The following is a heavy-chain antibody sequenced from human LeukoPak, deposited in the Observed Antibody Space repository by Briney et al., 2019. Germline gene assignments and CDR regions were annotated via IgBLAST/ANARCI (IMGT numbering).Heavy chain of an antibody. V-gene: IGHV3-53*01. Sequence: GGSLRLSCAASGFTVSSNYMSWVRQAPGKGLEWVSVIYSGGSTYYADSVKGRLTISRDNSKNTLYLQMNSLRAEDTAVYYCARGPPYGGSSWNYYFDYWGQGTLVTVSS. CDR3: ARGPPYGGSSWNYYFDY. D-gene: IGHD6-13*01. CDR1: GFTVSSNY. CDR2: IYSGGST. J-gene: IGHJ4*02.